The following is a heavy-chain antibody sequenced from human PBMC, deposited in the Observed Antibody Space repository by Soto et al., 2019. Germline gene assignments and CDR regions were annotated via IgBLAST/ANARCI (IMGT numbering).Heavy chain of an antibody. Sequence: EVQLVESGGGLVQPGGSLRLSCAASGFTFSSYAMHWVRQAPGKGLEYVSAISSNGGSTYYANSVKGRFTISRDNSKNTLYLQMGSLRAEDMAVYYCARGTGASAYPSVGYWGQGTLVTVSS. CDR2: ISSNGGST. CDR3: ARGTGASAYPSVGY. J-gene: IGHJ4*02. V-gene: IGHV3-64*01. CDR1: GFTFSSYA. D-gene: IGHD1-26*01.